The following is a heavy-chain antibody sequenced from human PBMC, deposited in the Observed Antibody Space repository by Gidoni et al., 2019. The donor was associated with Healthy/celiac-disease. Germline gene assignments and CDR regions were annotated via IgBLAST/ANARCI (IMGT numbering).Heavy chain of an antibody. J-gene: IGHJ6*02. V-gene: IGHV1-69*01. CDR3: ARPPRIAVAVRYYYYYYGMDV. Sequence: LEWMGGIIPIFGTANYAQKFQGRVPITADESTSTAYMPLSSLRSEDTAVYYCARPPRIAVAVRYYYYYYGMDVWGQGTTVTVSS. D-gene: IGHD6-19*01. CDR2: IIPIFGTA.